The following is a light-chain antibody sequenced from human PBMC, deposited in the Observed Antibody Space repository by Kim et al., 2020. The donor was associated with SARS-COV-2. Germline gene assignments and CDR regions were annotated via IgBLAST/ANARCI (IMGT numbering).Light chain of an antibody. Sequence: VSVSPGQTASITCPVDKLGDKYACCYQQKPGQSPLLVIYQDSKRPSGIPERFSGSNSGNTATLTISGTQAMDEADYYCQAWDSTWVFGGGTKLTVL. V-gene: IGLV3-1*01. J-gene: IGLJ3*02. CDR3: QAWDSTWV. CDR1: KLGDKY. CDR2: QDS.